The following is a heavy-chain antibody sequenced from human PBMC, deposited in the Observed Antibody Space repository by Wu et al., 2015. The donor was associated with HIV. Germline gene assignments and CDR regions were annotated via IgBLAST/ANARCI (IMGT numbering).Heavy chain of an antibody. CDR1: GYIFTSYD. J-gene: IGHJ6*02. Sequence: QVQLMQSGAEVKKPGASVKVSCKTSGYIFTSYDINWVRRAPGQGLEWVGWMNPYSGNPGYAQTFQGRVTMTRNVSTNTAYMELGSLRPDDTAEYYCARTRNYYFGMDVWGQGTTVTVSS. V-gene: IGHV1-8*01. D-gene: IGHD3/OR15-3a*01. CDR2: MNPYSGNP. CDR3: ARTRNYYFGMDV.